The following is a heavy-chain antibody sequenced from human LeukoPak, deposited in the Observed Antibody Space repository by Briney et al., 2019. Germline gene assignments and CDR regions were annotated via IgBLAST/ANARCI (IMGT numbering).Heavy chain of an antibody. CDR2: LDYSGST. CDR3: ASLFKYYYDSSGYPP. D-gene: IGHD3-22*01. J-gene: IGHJ5*02. Sequence: SETLSLTCTVSGGSISSSSYYWSWIRQPPGKGLEWIGYLDYSGSTHYNPSLRGRVTISVDTPKNQFSLKLSSVTAADTAVYYCASLFKYYYDSSGYPPWGQGTLVTVSS. V-gene: IGHV4-61*05. CDR1: GGSISSSSYY.